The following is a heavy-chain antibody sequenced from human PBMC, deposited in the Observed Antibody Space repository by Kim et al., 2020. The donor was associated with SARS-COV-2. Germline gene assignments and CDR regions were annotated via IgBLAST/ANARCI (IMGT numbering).Heavy chain of an antibody. V-gene: IGHV3-74*01. CDR2: INTNGSSI. Sequence: GGSLRLSCAASGFTFSSYWMHWVRQAPGKGLVWVSRINTNGSSISYADSVKGRFTISRDNAKNTLDLQMNSLRAEDMAVYYCARGWGPGDYWGQGTLVTV. D-gene: IGHD1-26*01. CDR1: GFTFSSYW. CDR3: ARGWGPGDY. J-gene: IGHJ4*02.